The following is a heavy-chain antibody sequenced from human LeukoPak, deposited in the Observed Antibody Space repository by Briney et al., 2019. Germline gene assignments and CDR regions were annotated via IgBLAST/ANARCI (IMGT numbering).Heavy chain of an antibody. J-gene: IGHJ4*02. V-gene: IGHV4-39*01. CDR3: ARHLMTTAPWYSFDY. CDR1: VXFISSSSDY. CDR2: IYYSGST. D-gene: IGHD3-16*01. Sequence: SETLSLPCTVSVXFISSSSDYWGWIRQPPGKGLEFIWSIYYSGSTYYNPSLKSRVTIYVDTSQNQCSLKLSSVTAADTAVYYCARHLMTTAPWYSFDYWGQGTLVTVSS.